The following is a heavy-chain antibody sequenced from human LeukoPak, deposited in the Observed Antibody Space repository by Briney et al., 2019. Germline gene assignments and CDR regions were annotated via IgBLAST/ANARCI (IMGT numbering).Heavy chain of an antibody. CDR3: AVREMATITDY. D-gene: IGHD5-24*01. J-gene: IGHJ4*02. V-gene: IGHV1-18*01. Sequence: ASVKVSCKASGYTFTSYGISWVRQAPGQGLEWMGWISAYNSNTNYAQKLQGRVTMTTDTSTSTAYMELRSLRSDDTAVYYCAVREMATITDYWGQGTLVTVSS. CDR2: ISAYNSNT. CDR1: GYTFTSYG.